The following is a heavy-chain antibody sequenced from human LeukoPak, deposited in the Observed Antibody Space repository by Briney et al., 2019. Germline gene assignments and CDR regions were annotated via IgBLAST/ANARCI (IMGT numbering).Heavy chain of an antibody. D-gene: IGHD6-13*01. CDR2: IYYSGST. Sequence: SETQSLTRTVSGGSISSSSYYWGWIRQPPGKGLEWIGSIYYSGSTHYNPSLKSRVTISVDTSKNQFSLKLSSVTAADTAVYYCARGLRGGYSSSWYGSHISYMDVWGKGTTVTVSS. J-gene: IGHJ6*03. V-gene: IGHV4-39*07. CDR1: GGSISSSSYY. CDR3: ARGLRGGYSSSWYGSHISYMDV.